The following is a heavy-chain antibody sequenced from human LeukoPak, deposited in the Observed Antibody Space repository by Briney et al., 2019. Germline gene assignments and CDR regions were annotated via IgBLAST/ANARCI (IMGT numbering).Heavy chain of an antibody. J-gene: IGHJ4*02. Sequence: ASVKVSCKASGYTFTSYYMHWVRQAPGQGLEWMGIINPSGGGTNYAQKFQGRVTMTRDTSISTAYMELSRLRSDDTAVYYCARGRVGDYGGNARGDYWGQGTLVTVSS. V-gene: IGHV1-2*02. CDR3: ARGRVGDYGGNARGDY. CDR2: INPSGGGT. CDR1: GYTFTSYY. D-gene: IGHD4-23*01.